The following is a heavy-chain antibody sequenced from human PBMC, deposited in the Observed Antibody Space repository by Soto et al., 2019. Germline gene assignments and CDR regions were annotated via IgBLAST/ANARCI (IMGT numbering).Heavy chain of an antibody. CDR3: ARLGNDYSNSGMDV. CDR2: INPSDSNT. Sequence: GESLKISCQGSGYSFGDYLITWVRQKPGKGLDYMGKINPSDSNTNYSPSFQGHVTISADKSISTAYLQWSSLETSDTAMYYCARLGNDYSNSGMDVCGQGTTVTVYS. CDR1: GYSFGDYL. D-gene: IGHD4-4*01. J-gene: IGHJ6*02. V-gene: IGHV5-10-1*01.